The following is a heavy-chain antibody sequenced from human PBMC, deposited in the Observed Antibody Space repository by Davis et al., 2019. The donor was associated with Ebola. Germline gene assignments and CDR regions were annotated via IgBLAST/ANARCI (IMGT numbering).Heavy chain of an antibody. Sequence: SLKISCAVSGFTFRAHGMHWVRQALGQGLEWVDVISFDGSVNYNPDSVKGRFTISRDNSKNTVYLQMSGLTPDDTAVYYCATSAGNIGAFDVWGQGTMVTVSS. CDR1: GFTFRAHG. D-gene: IGHD2/OR15-2a*01. CDR2: ISFDGSVN. CDR3: ATSAGNIGAFDV. V-gene: IGHV3-30*03. J-gene: IGHJ3*01.